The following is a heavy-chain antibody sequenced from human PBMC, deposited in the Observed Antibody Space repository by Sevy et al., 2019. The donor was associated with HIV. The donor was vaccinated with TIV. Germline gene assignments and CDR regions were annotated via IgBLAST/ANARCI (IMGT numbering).Heavy chain of an antibody. V-gene: IGHV3-23*01. CDR2: ISGPGALT. CDR3: AKGDEPATDYADYVPNGFDI. Sequence: GGSLTLSCAASGFTFRIYGMSWVRHAPGKGLEWVSSISGPGALTYYADSVKGRFTISRDNSKNTLFLQMNSLRAEDTALYFCAKGDEPATDYADYVPNGFDIWGQGTMVTVSS. CDR1: GFTFRIYG. D-gene: IGHD4-17*01. J-gene: IGHJ3*02.